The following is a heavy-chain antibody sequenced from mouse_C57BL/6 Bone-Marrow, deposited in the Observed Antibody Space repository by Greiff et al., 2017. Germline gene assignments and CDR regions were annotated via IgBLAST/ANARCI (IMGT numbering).Heavy chain of an antibody. CDR3: ASITTVVARGGFDY. Sequence: VQLQQSGPVLVKPGASVKMSCKASGYTFTDYYMNWVKQSPGKSLEWIGVINPYNGGTSYNQKFKGKATLTVDKSSSTAYMELNSLASEDSAVYYCASITTVVARGGFDYWGQGTTLTVSS. CDR2: INPYNGGT. V-gene: IGHV1-19*01. J-gene: IGHJ2*01. D-gene: IGHD1-1*01. CDR1: GYTFTDYY.